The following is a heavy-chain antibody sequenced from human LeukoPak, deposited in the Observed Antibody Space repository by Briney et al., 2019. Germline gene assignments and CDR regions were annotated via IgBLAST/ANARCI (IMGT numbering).Heavy chain of an antibody. CDR1: GYSFTAFY. V-gene: IGHV1-2*02. CDR2: INPDTGGP. D-gene: IGHD2-15*01. Sequence: ASVKVSCKASGYSFTAFYIHWVRQAPGQGLEWMGWINPDTGGPNYAQKFQGRVTMTRDTSISTAYMELSRLRSDDTAVYYCARDRGLYYWFDPWGQGTLVTVSS. J-gene: IGHJ5*02. CDR3: ARDRGLYYWFDP.